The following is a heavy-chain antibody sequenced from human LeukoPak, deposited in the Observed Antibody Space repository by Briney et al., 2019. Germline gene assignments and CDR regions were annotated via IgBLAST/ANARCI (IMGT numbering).Heavy chain of an antibody. CDR3: ARDGSSGRGYYYYYGMDV. CDR1: GFTFSTNA. CDR2: ISGSGAST. Sequence: HPGGSLRLSCLTSGFTFSTNAMSWVRQAPGKGLEWISGISGSGASTYYADSVKGRFTFSRDNSKNTLYLQMNNLRAEDTAVYYCARDGSSGRGYYYYYGMDVWGEGTTVTVSS. V-gene: IGHV3-23*01. D-gene: IGHD1-26*01. J-gene: IGHJ6*04.